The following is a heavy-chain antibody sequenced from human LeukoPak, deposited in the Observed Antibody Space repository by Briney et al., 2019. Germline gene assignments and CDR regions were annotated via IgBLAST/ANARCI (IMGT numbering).Heavy chain of an antibody. D-gene: IGHD3-9*01. CDR2: ISYDGSNK. CDR1: GFTFSSYA. J-gene: IGHJ5*02. V-gene: IGHV3-30*01. CDR3: ARAILRDIRHPDDNWFDP. Sequence: LSGGSLRLSCAASGFTFSSYAMPWVRQAPGKGLEWVAVISYDGSNKYYADSVKGRFTISRDNSKNTLYLQMNSLRAEDTAVYYCARAILRDIRHPDDNWFDPWGQGTLVTVSS.